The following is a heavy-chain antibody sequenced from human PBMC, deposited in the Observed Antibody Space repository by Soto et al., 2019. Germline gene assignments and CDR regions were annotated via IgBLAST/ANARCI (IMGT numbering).Heavy chain of an antibody. J-gene: IGHJ5*02. V-gene: IGHV4-30-4*01. Sequence: PSETLSLTCAVSGDSIGSGDFYWTWIRQSPGKGLEYIGYIYKSERTYYNPSLKSRPIISLDTSKSQFFLSLSSVTAADTAMYYCARSLSASSGWFDPWGQGTLVTVSS. CDR2: IYKSERT. D-gene: IGHD6-6*01. CDR1: GDSIGSGDFY. CDR3: ARSLSASSGWFDP.